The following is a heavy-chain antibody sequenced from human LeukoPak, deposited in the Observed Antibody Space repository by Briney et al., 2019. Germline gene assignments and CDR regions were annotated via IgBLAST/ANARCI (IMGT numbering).Heavy chain of an antibody. J-gene: IGHJ5*02. CDR1: GYSISSGYY. D-gene: IGHD3-10*01. V-gene: IGHV4-38-2*02. CDR2: IYHSGSA. Sequence: SETLSLTCTVSGYSISSGYYWGWIRQPPGRGLEWIESIYHSGSAYYNPSLKSRVTILVDTSKNQFFLKLSSVTAADTAVYYSARHPAPLLLWFGEQSWGQGTLVTVSS. CDR3: ARHPAPLLLWFGEQS.